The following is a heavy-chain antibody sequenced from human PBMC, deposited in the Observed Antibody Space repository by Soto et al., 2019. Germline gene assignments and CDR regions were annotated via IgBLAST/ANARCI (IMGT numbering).Heavy chain of an antibody. Sequence: PSETLSLTCTVSGGTISSYYWSWIRQPPGKGLEWIGYIYYSGSTNYNPSLKSRVTISVDTSKNQFSLKLSSVTAADTAVYYCAREAGYSYGIRSFDYWGQGTLVTVSS. V-gene: IGHV4-59*01. J-gene: IGHJ4*02. CDR2: IYYSGST. D-gene: IGHD5-18*01. CDR3: AREAGYSYGIRSFDY. CDR1: GGTISSYY.